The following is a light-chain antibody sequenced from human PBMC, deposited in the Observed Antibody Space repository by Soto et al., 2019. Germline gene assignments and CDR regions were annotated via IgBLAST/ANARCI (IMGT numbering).Light chain of an antibody. CDR1: QSLGNN. J-gene: IGKJ1*01. Sequence: EIVMTQSPATLTLSPGERATLSCRANQSLGNNIAWYQQKPGQAPRLLIYGASTGATGLPARFSGSGSGTEFTLSISSLQSEDFAGYYCLQYNKWPRTFGQGTKVEIK. CDR2: GAS. V-gene: IGKV3-15*01. CDR3: LQYNKWPRT.